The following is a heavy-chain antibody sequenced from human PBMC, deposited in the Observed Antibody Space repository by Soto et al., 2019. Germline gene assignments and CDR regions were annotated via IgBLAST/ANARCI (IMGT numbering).Heavy chain of an antibody. J-gene: IGHJ6*02. CDR1: GFMFSNYG. V-gene: IGHV3-30*18. CDR2: ISYDGSDK. D-gene: IGHD2-2*01. Sequence: PGGSLRLSCSASGFMFSNYGMHWVRQAPGKGLEWVAVISYDGSDKYYADSVKGRFSISRDNSKNTLYLQMNSLRAEDTAVYYCAKVTGYCSSSSCRRDYYYYYGMDVWGQGNTVTVA. CDR3: AKVTGYCSSSSCRRDYYYYYGMDV.